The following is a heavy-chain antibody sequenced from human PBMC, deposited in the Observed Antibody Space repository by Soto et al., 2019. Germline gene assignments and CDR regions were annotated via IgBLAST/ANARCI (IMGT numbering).Heavy chain of an antibody. J-gene: IGHJ4*02. CDR1: GYTFTSYF. CDR2: ISAYNGNT. CDR3: ARDLPPSDY. Sequence: QVQLVQSGAEVKKPGASVKVSCKASGYTFTSYFISWVRQAPGPGLEWMGWISAYNGNTNYVQKLQGRATMTTDTSTSTDYMELRSLGSDDTAVSYCARDLPPSDYWGQGTLVTVSS. V-gene: IGHV1-18*01.